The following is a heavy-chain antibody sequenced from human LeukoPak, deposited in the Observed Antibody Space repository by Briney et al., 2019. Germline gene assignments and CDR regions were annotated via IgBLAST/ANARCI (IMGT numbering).Heavy chain of an antibody. J-gene: IGHJ4*02. CDR1: GSTFSNYW. V-gene: IGHV3-7*01. CDR2: IKQEGSEK. D-gene: IGHD1-26*01. CDR3: ARGGWELLSYSDY. Sequence: GGSLRLSCAASGSTFSNYWMSWVRQAPGKGREWVANIKQEGSEKYYVHSVKGRFTISSDNPEKSLYLQMHSLRAADTVVYYCARGGWELLSYSDYWGAGTLVTVSS.